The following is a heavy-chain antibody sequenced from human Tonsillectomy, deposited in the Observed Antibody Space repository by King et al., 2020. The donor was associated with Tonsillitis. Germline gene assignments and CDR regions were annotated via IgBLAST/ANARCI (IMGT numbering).Heavy chain of an antibody. CDR2: IYYSGST. CDR1: GGSISSYY. Sequence: QLQESGPGLVKPSETLSLTCTVSGGSISSYYWSWIRQPPGKGLEWIGYIYYSGSTNYNPSLKGRVTISVDTSKNQISLKLSSVTAADTAVYYCARGSVGHTYYYGMDVWGQGTTVTVSS. D-gene: IGHD3/OR15-3a*01. V-gene: IGHV4-59*01. CDR3: ARGSVGHTYYYGMDV. J-gene: IGHJ6*02.